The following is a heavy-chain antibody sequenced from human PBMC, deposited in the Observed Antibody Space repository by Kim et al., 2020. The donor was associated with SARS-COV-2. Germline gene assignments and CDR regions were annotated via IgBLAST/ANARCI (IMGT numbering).Heavy chain of an antibody. D-gene: IGHD2-2*01. CDR1: GFTVSSNY. Sequence: GGSLRLSCAASGFTVSSNYMSWVRQAPGKGLEWVSVIYSGGSTYYADSVKGRFTISRDNSKNTLYLQMNSLRAEDTAVYYCARDRLGLGYCSSTSCYLSGPPSNWYFDLWGRGTLVTVSS. V-gene: IGHV3-66*02. J-gene: IGHJ2*01. CDR2: IYSGGST. CDR3: ARDRLGLGYCSSTSCYLSGPPSNWYFDL.